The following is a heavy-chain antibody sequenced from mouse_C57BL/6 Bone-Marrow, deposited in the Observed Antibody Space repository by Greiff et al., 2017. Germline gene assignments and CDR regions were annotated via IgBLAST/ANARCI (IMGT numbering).Heavy chain of an antibody. CDR1: GYTFTSYG. CDR2: IYPRSGNT. CDR3: ARTDGNQDRCFDV. V-gene: IGHV1-81*01. J-gene: IGHJ1*03. D-gene: IGHD2-1*01. Sequence: QVQLQQSGAELARPGASVKLSCKASGYTFTSYGISWVKQRTGQGLEWIGEIYPRSGNTYYNEKFKGKATLTADKSSSTAYMELRSLTSEDSAVYFCARTDGNQDRCFDVWGTGTTVTVSS.